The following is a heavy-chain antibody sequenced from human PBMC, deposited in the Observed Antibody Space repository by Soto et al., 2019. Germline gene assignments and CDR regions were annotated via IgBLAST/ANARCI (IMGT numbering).Heavy chain of an antibody. CDR1: GATFSSYA. CDR3: AREERGYYYDSSGPFGY. CDR2: IIPIFGTA. Sequence: SVKVSCKASGATFSSYAISWVRQAPGQGLEWMGGIIPIFGTANYAQKFQGRVTITADESTSTAYKELSSLRSEDTAGYYCAREERGYYYDSSGPFGYWG. J-gene: IGHJ4*01. D-gene: IGHD3-22*01. V-gene: IGHV1-69*13.